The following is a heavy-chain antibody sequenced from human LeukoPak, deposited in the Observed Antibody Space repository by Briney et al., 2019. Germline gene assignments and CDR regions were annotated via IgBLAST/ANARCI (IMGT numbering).Heavy chain of an antibody. D-gene: IGHD3-3*01. CDR2: ISSSSSYI. V-gene: IGHV3-21*01. Sequence: GGSLRLSCAASGFTFSSYSMNWVRQAPGKGLEWVSSISSSSSYIYYADSVKGRFTISRDNAKNSLYLQMNSLRAEDTAVYYCAREGYYDFWSGYSPPDYWGQGTLVTVSS. J-gene: IGHJ4*02. CDR3: AREGYYDFWSGYSPPDY. CDR1: GFTFSSYS.